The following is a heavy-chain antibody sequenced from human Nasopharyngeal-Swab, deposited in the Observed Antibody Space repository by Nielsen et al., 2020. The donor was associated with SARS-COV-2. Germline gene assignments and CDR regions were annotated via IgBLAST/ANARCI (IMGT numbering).Heavy chain of an antibody. D-gene: IGHD2-2*01. CDR2: IIFMVGVA. Sequence: SVKVSCKSSGYTFTNDGISWVRQAPGQGLEWMGRIIFMVGVANYAQTFQGRVTITADKSTSTAYMELSSLRSEDTAVYYCARDGDCIRTSCYGYYYGMDVWGQGTTVTVSS. V-gene: IGHV1-69*04. CDR1: GYTFTNDG. CDR3: ARDGDCIRTSCYGYYYGMDV. J-gene: IGHJ6*02.